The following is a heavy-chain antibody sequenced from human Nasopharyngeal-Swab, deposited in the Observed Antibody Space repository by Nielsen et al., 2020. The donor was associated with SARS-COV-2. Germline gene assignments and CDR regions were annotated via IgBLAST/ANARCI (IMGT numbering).Heavy chain of an antibody. J-gene: IGHJ5*02. D-gene: IGHD3-10*01. Sequence: WIRQPPGKGLEWIGEIYHSGSTNYNPSLKSRVTISVDTSKNQFSLKLSSVTAADTAVYYCARDIRGLLWFRELFPPLLGGFDPWGQGTLVTVSS. CDR3: ARDIRGLLWFRELFPPLLGGFDP. CDR2: IYHSGST. V-gene: IGHV4-34*01.